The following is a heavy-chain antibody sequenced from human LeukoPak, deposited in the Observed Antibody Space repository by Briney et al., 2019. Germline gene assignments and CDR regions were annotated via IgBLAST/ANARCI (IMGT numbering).Heavy chain of an antibody. CDR1: RFTFSEYW. D-gene: IGHD6-19*01. J-gene: IGHJ3*02. CDR2: VNKDGNQK. V-gene: IGHV3-7*01. CDR3: VRNRGWYALDM. Sequence: PGGSRRLSCAGSRFTFSEYWMTWVRQTPGQGLEWVANVNKDGNQKQYADSVKGRFTISKDNSKNSMYLQLNSLRAEDTGVYYCVRNRGWYALDMWGQGTMVTVSS.